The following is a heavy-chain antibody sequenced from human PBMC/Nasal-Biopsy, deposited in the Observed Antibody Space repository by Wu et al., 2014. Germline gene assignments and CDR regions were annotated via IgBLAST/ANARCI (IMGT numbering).Heavy chain of an antibody. CDR1: GFSLNTTGMS. J-gene: IGHJ4*02. CDR3: AHRRNWNFGV. D-gene: IGHD1-7*01. V-gene: IGHV2-70*12. CDR2: IDWDDDK. Sequence: LVKPTQTLTLTCTFSGFSLNTTGMSVSWIRQPPGKALEWLARIDWDDDKYYSSSLRTSLTISKDTSANQVVLTMTNMGPVDTATYYCAHRRNWNFGVWGQGTLVTVSS.